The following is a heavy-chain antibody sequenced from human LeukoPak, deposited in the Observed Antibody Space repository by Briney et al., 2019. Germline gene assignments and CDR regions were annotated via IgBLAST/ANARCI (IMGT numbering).Heavy chain of an antibody. D-gene: IGHD6-13*01. Sequence: SETLSLTCTVSGGSINSTTFYWGWIRQPPGKGLEWIGSIYYSGSTYYNPSLKSRITISVDTSKNQFSLKLRFVTAADTAVYYCGSGRQQLDFWGQGTLVTVSS. V-gene: IGHV4-39*01. CDR3: GSGRQQLDF. CDR2: IYYSGST. J-gene: IGHJ4*02. CDR1: GGSINSTTFY.